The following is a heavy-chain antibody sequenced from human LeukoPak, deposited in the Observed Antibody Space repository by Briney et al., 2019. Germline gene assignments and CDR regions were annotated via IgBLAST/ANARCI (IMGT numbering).Heavy chain of an antibody. Sequence: PSETLSLTCAVSGGSITSGAYAWSWIRQPPGRGLEGIGYIYRSGSTSYKPSLKSRLSITIDKSKNRFSLNLRSVTAADTAFYYCARGGGFYGSGTTHFDYWGQGTLATVSS. CDR1: GGSITSGAYA. J-gene: IGHJ4*02. V-gene: IGHV4-30-2*01. D-gene: IGHD3-10*01. CDR3: ARGGGFYGSGTTHFDY. CDR2: IYRSGST.